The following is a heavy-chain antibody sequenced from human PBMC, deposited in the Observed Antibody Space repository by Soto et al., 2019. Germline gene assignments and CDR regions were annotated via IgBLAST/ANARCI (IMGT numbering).Heavy chain of an antibody. CDR2: ISHSGST. J-gene: IGHJ4*02. D-gene: IGHD3-22*01. CDR3: ARGYESSRRYLPLLDY. V-gene: IGHV4-34*01. Sequence: WTWIRQTPGKGLEWIGEISHSGSTNYNASLMSRVTMSADTSKKQFSLRLSSVTAADTALYFCARGYESSRRYLPLLDYWGQGTLVTVSS.